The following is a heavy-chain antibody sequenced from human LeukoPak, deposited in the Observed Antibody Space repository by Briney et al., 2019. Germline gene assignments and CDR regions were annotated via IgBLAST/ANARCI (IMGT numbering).Heavy chain of an antibody. CDR2: MNPNSGNT. D-gene: IGHD5-12*01. CDR1: GYTFSSYD. CDR3: ASYSGYAQ. J-gene: IGHJ4*02. V-gene: IGHV1-8*03. Sequence: ASVKVSCKASGYTFSSYDVNWVRQATGQGLEWMGWMNPNSGNTGYAQKFQGRITISRNTSITTAYMELSGLTSEDTAVYYCASYSGYAQWGQGTLVTVSS.